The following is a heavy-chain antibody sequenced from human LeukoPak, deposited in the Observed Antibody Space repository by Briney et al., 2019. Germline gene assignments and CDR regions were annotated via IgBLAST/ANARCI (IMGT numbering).Heavy chain of an antibody. V-gene: IGHV1-69*05. CDR2: IIPLSGTA. J-gene: IGHJ4*02. CDR3: ASRTADYGSGSHYGY. Sequence: SVKASCKASGGTFNNYAISWVRQAPGQGLEWMGGIIPLSGTANYAQKFQGRVTITTDESTSTDYMELSNLRSDDTAVYYCASRTADYGSGSHYGYWGQGTLVTVSS. CDR1: GGTFNNYA. D-gene: IGHD3-10*01.